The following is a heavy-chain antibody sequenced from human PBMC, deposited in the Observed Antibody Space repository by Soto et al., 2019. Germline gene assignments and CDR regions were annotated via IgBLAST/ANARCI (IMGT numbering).Heavy chain of an antibody. V-gene: IGHV4-39*01. J-gene: IGHJ6*04. CDR3: ARVNGEKLYYYYGMDV. CDR2: IYYGGST. D-gene: IGHD4-17*01. Sequence: SETLSLTCTVSCVSISSSSYCGGWMREPPGKGLEWIGSIYYGGSTYYNPSLKSRVTISVDTSKNQFSLKLSSVTAADTAVYYCARVNGEKLYYYYGMDVWGKGTTVT. CDR1: CVSISSSSYC.